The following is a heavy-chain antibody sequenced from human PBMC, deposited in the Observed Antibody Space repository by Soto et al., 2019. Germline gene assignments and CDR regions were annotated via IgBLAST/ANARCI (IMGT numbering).Heavy chain of an antibody. V-gene: IGHV5-51*01. CDR3: SRHTSDRYGPDF. CDR2: IYAGDSEI. J-gene: IGHJ4*02. D-gene: IGHD3-22*01. CDR1: GYSFISYW. Sequence: GESLKISCKGSGYSFISYWIGWVRQMPGKGLELMGIIYAGDSEIRYSPSFQGQVTISVDRAMSTAYLQWRSLKASGTAMYYCSRHTSDRYGPDFWGQGTLVTVSS.